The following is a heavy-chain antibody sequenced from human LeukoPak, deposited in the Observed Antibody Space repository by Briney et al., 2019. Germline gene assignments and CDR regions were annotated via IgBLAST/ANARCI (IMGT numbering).Heavy chain of an antibody. CDR1: GGTFSSYA. Sequence: GSSVKVSCKASGGTFSSYAISWVRQAPGQGLEWMGGTIPIFGTANYAQKFQGRVTITADESTSTAYMELSSLRSEDTAVYYCASHRYCSSTSCYRNFDYWGQGTLVTVSS. CDR2: TIPIFGTA. D-gene: IGHD2-2*02. CDR3: ASHRYCSSTSCYRNFDY. J-gene: IGHJ4*02. V-gene: IGHV1-69*01.